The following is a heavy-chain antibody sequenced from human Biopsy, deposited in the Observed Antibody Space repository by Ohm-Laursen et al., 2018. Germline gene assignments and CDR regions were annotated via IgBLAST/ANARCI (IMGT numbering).Heavy chain of an antibody. D-gene: IGHD1-26*01. J-gene: IGHJ4*02. CDR3: ARVGAGAPSIDYFDY. Sequence: TLSLTCTVSGGSIGSFFWSWIRQPPGKGLEWIGYIYYSGSTNYNPSLRSRVTISVDRSKNQFSLELSSVTAADTAVYYCARVGAGAPSIDYFDYWGQGALVTVSS. CDR2: IYYSGST. CDR1: GGSIGSFF. V-gene: IGHV4-59*01.